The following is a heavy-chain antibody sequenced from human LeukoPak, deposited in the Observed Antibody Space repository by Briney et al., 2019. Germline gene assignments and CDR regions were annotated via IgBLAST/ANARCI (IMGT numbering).Heavy chain of an antibody. J-gene: IGHJ6*03. D-gene: IGHD6-13*01. V-gene: IGHV3-21*01. CDR1: GFTFSNFA. Sequence: PGGSLRLSCAASGFTFSNFAMSWVRQAPGKGLEWVSSISSSSSYIYHADSVKGRFTISRDNAKNSLYLQMNSLRAEDTAVYYCARYATAGTPYYYMDVWGKGTTVTVSS. CDR3: ARYATAGTPYYYMDV. CDR2: ISSSSSYI.